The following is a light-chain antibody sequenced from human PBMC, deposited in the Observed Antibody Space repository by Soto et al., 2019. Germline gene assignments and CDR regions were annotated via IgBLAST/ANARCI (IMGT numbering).Light chain of an antibody. J-gene: IGKJ1*01. CDR2: GAF. V-gene: IGKV3-15*01. CDR3: QQYNDWPLR. Sequence: EIVLTLSPGTLSLSPGERATLSCRASQSVRSNLAWYQQKPGQAPSLLIYGAFTRATGIPTRFSGTGSGTEFTLTISSLQSEDFALYYCQQYNDWPLRFGQGTKVDIK. CDR1: QSVRSN.